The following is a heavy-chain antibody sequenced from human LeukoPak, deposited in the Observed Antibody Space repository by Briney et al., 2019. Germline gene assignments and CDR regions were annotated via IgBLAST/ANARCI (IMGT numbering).Heavy chain of an antibody. V-gene: IGHV3-7*01. Sequence: GGSLRLSCAASGFTFSSYWISWVRQAPGKGLEWVANIKQDGSEKYYVDFVKGRFTISRDNAKNSLYLQMNSLRAEDTAVYYCARDGPQYLDCSSTSCYSDYWGQGTLVTVSS. CDR3: ARDGPQYLDCSSTSCYSDY. CDR2: IKQDGSEK. CDR1: GFTFSSYW. D-gene: IGHD2-2*01. J-gene: IGHJ4*02.